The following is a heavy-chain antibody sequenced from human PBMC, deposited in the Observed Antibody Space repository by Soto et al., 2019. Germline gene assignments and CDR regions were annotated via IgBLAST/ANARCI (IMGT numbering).Heavy chain of an antibody. D-gene: IGHD3-10*01. Sequence: QVQLQESGPGLVKPSQTLSLTCTVSGGSISSGGYYWSWIRQHPGKGLEWIGYIYYSGSTYYNPSLKSRVTISVDTSKNHFSLRLGSVTAADTAVYYCARDRKGYYYVSGGGMDVWGQGTTVTVSS. CDR1: GGSISSGGYY. J-gene: IGHJ6*02. CDR3: ARDRKGYYYVSGGGMDV. CDR2: IYYSGST. V-gene: IGHV4-31*03.